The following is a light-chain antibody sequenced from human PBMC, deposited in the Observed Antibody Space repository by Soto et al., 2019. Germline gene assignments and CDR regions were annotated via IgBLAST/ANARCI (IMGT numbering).Light chain of an antibody. Sequence: QSVLTQPASVSGSPGQSFTISCTGTSSDIGAYKYVSWYQQHPGKSPRLMIYEVSNRPSGVSNRFSASKSGNTSSLTISGLQAEDEADYYCCSYISTSTLVFGGGTKLTVL. CDR2: EVS. J-gene: IGLJ2*01. CDR3: CSYISTSTLV. V-gene: IGLV2-14*01. CDR1: SSDIGAYKY.